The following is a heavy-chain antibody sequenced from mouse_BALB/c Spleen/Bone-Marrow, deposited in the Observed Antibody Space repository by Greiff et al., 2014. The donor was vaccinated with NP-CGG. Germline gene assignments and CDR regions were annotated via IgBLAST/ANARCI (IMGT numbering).Heavy chain of an antibody. CDR2: ISSDSSAV. D-gene: IGHD4-1*01. Sequence: DVKLVESGGGLVRPGGSRKLSCAASGFTFRSFGMHWVRQAPEKGLEWVAYISSDSSAVYYADTVKGRFTISRDNPKNTLFLQMTSLRSEDTAMYYCTRGGNWDDFDYWGQGTTLTVSS. CDR3: TRGGNWDDFDY. V-gene: IGHV5-17*02. J-gene: IGHJ2*01. CDR1: GFTFRSFG.